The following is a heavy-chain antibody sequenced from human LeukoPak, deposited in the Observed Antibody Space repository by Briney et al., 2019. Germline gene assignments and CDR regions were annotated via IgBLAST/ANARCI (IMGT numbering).Heavy chain of an antibody. V-gene: IGHV3-30*04. D-gene: IGHD3-10*01. CDR1: GFTFSSYA. Sequence: PGGSLRLSCAASGFTFSSYAMHWVRQTPGKGLEWVAVISYDGSNKYYADSVKGRFTISRDNSKNTLYLQMNSLRAEDTAVYYCARGRRPMVRGSYIDYWGQGTLVTVSS. J-gene: IGHJ4*02. CDR2: ISYDGSNK. CDR3: ARGRRPMVRGSYIDY.